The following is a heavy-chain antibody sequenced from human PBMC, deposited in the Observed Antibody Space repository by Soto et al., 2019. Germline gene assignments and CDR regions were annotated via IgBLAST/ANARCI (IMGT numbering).Heavy chain of an antibody. Sequence: QGQLVQSGAEVKKPGSSVKVSCKASGGTFSSYSINWVRQAPGQGLEWVGGIIPIFGSPNYAQKFQGRVTINAERSTTTAYRDMSRRSSEDTAVYYCAREMGRWSGSFDSWGHGTLVAVSS. V-gene: IGHV1-69*14. J-gene: IGHJ4*01. CDR2: IIPIFGSP. CDR3: AREMGRWSGSFDS. CDR1: GGTFSSYS. D-gene: IGHD3-3*01.